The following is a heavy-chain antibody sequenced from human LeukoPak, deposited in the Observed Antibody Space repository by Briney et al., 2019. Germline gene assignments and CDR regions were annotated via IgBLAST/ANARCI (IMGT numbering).Heavy chain of an antibody. CDR1: VYTFTGYY. V-gene: IGHV1-2*02. Sequence: ASVKVSCKASVYTFTGYYLHWVRQAPGQGLEWMGWINPNSGGTTYAQKFQGRVTMTRDTSISTAYMELSRLRSDDTAVYYCARRDSSGYYTSDYWGQGTLVTVSS. D-gene: IGHD3-22*01. CDR3: ARRDSSGYYTSDY. CDR2: INPNSGGT. J-gene: IGHJ4*02.